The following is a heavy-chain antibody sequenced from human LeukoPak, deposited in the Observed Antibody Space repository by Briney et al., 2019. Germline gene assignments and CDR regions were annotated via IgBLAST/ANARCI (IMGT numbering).Heavy chain of an antibody. CDR1: GFTFSSHW. J-gene: IGHJ6*02. CDR2: ISSDGTNT. Sequence: GGSLRFSCAASGFTFSSHWMHWVRQVPGKGLVWVSRISSDGTNTTYADSVKGRFTISRDNAKNTLYLQMNSLRAEDTAVYYRARGRHYGMDVWGQGTTVTVSS. CDR3: ARGRHYGMDV. V-gene: IGHV3-74*01.